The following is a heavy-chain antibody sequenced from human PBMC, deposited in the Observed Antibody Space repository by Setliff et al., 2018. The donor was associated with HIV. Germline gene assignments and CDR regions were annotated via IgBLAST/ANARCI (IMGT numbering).Heavy chain of an antibody. J-gene: IGHJ3*02. V-gene: IGHV4-61*09. CDR3: ARAPPGIQNDAFDI. Sequence: SETLSLTCTVSGGSISSDNYYWTWIRQSAGKGLEWIGHIYTNRYTNYNPSLKSRVTISFDTSQNQFSLKLSSVTTADTAVFYCARAPPGIQNDAFDIWGQGAMVTGSS. CDR1: GGSISSDNYY. CDR2: IYTNRYT.